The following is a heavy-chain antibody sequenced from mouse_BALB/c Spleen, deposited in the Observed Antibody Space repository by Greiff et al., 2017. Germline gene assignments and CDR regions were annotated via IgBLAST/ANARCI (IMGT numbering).Heavy chain of an antibody. CDR1: GFTFSDYY. V-gene: IGHV5-4*02. CDR2: ISDGGSYT. Sequence: DVKLVESGGDLVKPGGSLKLSCAASGFTFSDYYMYWVRQTPEKRLEWVATISDGGSYTYYPDSVKGRFTISRDNAKNNLYLQMSSLKSEDTAMYYCARDKSNYRAMDYWGQGTSVTVSS. CDR3: ARDKSNYRAMDY. D-gene: IGHD2-5*01. J-gene: IGHJ4*01.